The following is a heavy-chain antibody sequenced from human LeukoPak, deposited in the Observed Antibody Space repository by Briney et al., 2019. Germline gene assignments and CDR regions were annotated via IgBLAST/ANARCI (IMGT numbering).Heavy chain of an antibody. CDR3: ARGSQVGSWSPNWFDP. J-gene: IGHJ5*02. Sequence: GASVKVSCKASGGTFSSYAISWVRQAPGQGLEWMGGIIPIFGTANYAQKFQGRVTITTDESTSTAYMELSSLRSEDTAVYYCARGSQVGSWSPNWFDPWGQGTLVTVSS. CDR2: IIPIFGTA. D-gene: IGHD6-13*01. V-gene: IGHV1-69*05. CDR1: GGTFSSYA.